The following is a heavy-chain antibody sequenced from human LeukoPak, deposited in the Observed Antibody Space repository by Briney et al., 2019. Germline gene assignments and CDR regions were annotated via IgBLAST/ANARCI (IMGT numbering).Heavy chain of an antibody. Sequence: SETLPLTCTVSGGSISSSSYYWGWIRQPPGKGLEWIGTIYYRGTTYYNPSLKSRVTLSVDTSKNEFSLSLTSVTAADTAVYYCARDFSGFCSGDCRPYYFDYWGQGILVTVSS. V-gene: IGHV4-39*07. CDR3: ARDFSGFCSGDCRPYYFDY. D-gene: IGHD2-15*01. CDR2: IYYRGTT. J-gene: IGHJ4*02. CDR1: GGSISSSSYY.